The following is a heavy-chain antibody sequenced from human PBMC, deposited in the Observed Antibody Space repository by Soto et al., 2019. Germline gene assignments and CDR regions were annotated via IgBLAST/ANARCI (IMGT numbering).Heavy chain of an antibody. J-gene: IGHJ6*03. D-gene: IGHD5-12*01. CDR2: ISSGSSTI. CDR3: AREEGGYDGYNFYFMDV. V-gene: IGHV3-48*01. CDR1: GFTFSSYS. Sequence: GGSLRLSCAASGFTFSSYSMNWVRQGPGKGLEWVSYISSGSSTIYYADSVKGRFTISRDNAKNSLYLQMNSLRAADTAVYYCAREEGGYDGYNFYFMDVWGKGTTVTVSS.